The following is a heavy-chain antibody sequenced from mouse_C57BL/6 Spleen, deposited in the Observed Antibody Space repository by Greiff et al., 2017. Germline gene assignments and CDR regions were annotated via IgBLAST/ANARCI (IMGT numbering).Heavy chain of an antibody. V-gene: IGHV2-2*01. Sequence: QVQLKQSGPGLVQPSQSLSITCTVSGFSLTSYGVHWVRQSPGKGLEWLGVIWSGGSTDYNAAFISRLSISKDNSTSQVFFKMNSLQADDTAIYYCASSSYDAMDYWGQGTSVTVSS. CDR1: GFSLTSYG. J-gene: IGHJ4*01. CDR2: IWSGGST. D-gene: IGHD1-1*01. CDR3: ASSSYDAMDY.